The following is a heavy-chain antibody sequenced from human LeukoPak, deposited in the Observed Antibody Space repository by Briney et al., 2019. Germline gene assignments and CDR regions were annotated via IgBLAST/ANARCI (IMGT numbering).Heavy chain of an antibody. Sequence: GGSLRLSCAASGFTFSSYSMNWVRQAPGKGLEGVSYISSSSSTIYYADSVKGRFTISRDNAKSSLYLQLHSLRAEDTAVYYCATEMYYYESSGFAFDYWGPGTLVTVSS. V-gene: IGHV3-48*04. CDR3: ATEMYYYESSGFAFDY. J-gene: IGHJ4*02. D-gene: IGHD3-22*01. CDR2: ISSSSSTI. CDR1: GFTFSSYS.